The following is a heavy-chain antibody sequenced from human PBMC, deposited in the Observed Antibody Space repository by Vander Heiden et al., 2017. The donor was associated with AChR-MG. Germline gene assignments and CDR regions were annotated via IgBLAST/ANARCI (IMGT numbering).Heavy chain of an antibody. CDR1: CFPFSKAW. Sequence: EVQLVESGGGLVMPRGSLGLACAASCFPFSKAWMSWVRQAPGKGLEWVGRIKSKTDGGTTDYAAPVKGRFTISRDDSKNTLYLQMKSLKTEDTAVYYCTTEDSVSGYFDYWGQGTLVTVSS. D-gene: IGHD1-1*01. J-gene: IGHJ4*02. CDR2: IKSKTDGGTT. V-gene: IGHV3-15*01. CDR3: TTEDSVSGYFDY.